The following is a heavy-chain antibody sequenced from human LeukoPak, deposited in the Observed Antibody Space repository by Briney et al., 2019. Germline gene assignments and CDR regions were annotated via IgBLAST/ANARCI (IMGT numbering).Heavy chain of an antibody. J-gene: IGHJ4*02. CDR1: GFTFSSYP. Sequence: GGSLRLSCAASGFTFSSYPMHWVRQAPGKGLEWVAVISYDETNKYYADSVKGRLTISRDNSKNTLYLQMNSLRAEDTAVYYCAKTVGVTAFLAYWGQGTLVTVSS. CDR2: ISYDETNK. D-gene: IGHD2-21*02. CDR3: AKTVGVTAFLAY. V-gene: IGHV3-30*04.